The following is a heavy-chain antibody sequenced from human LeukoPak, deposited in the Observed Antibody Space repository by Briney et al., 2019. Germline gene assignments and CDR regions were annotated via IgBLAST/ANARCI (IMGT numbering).Heavy chain of an antibody. D-gene: IGHD1-26*01. CDR2: ISSSGSTT. Sequence: GGSLRLSCAASGFTFSSYEMNWVRQAPGKGLEWVSYISSSGSTTYYADSVKGRFTISSDNAKNSLYLQMNSLRAEDTAVYYCARDPYSGSYGNYYYYFMDVWGKGTTVTISS. CDR3: ARDPYSGSYGNYYYYFMDV. CDR1: GFTFSSYE. V-gene: IGHV3-48*03. J-gene: IGHJ6*03.